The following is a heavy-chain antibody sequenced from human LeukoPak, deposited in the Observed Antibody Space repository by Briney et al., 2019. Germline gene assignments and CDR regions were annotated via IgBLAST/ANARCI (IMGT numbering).Heavy chain of an antibody. V-gene: IGHV4-59*12. CDR1: GASISSYY. Sequence: SETLSLTCTVSGASISSYYWSWIRQPPGKGLEWIGYIYYSGSTYYNPSLKSRVTISVDTSKNQFSLKLNSVTAADTAVYYCARGDRGYCSGGSCYNNWFDPWGQGTLVTVSS. CDR2: IYYSGST. D-gene: IGHD2-15*01. J-gene: IGHJ5*02. CDR3: ARGDRGYCSGGSCYNNWFDP.